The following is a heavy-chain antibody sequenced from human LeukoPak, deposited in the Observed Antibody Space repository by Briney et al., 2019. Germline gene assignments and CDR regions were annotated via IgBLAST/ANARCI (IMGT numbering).Heavy chain of an antibody. V-gene: IGHV3-74*01. CDR3: ARDGSSWANWLDS. CDR1: GFAFSSYW. D-gene: IGHD6-13*01. J-gene: IGHJ5*01. CDR2: INSDGSST. Sequence: PGGSLRLSCAASGFAFSSYWMHWVRQAPAKGLAWVSRINSDGSSTSYADSVKGRFTISRDNAKNTLYLQMNSLRAEDTAVYYCARDGSSWANWLDSGGRGTVVSVPS.